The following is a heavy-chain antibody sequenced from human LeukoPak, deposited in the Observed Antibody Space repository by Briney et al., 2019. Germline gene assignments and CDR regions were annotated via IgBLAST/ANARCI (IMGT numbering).Heavy chain of an antibody. Sequence: GGSLRLSCTASGFTFGDYPMSWVRQAPGKGLEWVGFIRSKTYGGTTEYAASVKGRFTISRDDSKSIAYLQMNSLKTEDTAVYYCTRDIDYYYDSSGYPDYWGQGTLVTVSS. J-gene: IGHJ4*02. D-gene: IGHD3-22*01. CDR2: IRSKTYGGTT. CDR3: TRDIDYYYDSSGYPDY. CDR1: GFTFGDYP. V-gene: IGHV3-49*04.